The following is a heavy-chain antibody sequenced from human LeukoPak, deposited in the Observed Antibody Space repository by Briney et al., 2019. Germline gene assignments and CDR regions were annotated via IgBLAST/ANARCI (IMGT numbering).Heavy chain of an antibody. CDR2: IYSGGST. V-gene: IGHV3-53*01. D-gene: IGHD5-12*01. J-gene: IGHJ3*02. CDR1: GFTVSSNY. Sequence: GGFLRLSCAASGFTVSSNYMSWVRQAPGKGLEWVSVIYSGGSTYYADSVKGRFTISRDNSKNTLYLQMNSLRAEDTAVYYCARVRYSGYDLNSDDAFDIWGQGTMVTVSS. CDR3: ARVRYSGYDLNSDDAFDI.